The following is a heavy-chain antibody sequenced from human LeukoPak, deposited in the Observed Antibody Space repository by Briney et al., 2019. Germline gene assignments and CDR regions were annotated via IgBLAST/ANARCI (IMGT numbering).Heavy chain of an antibody. CDR1: GGSISSYY. CDR2: IYYSGST. J-gene: IGHJ4*02. Sequence: PSETLSLTCTVSGGSISSYYWSWIRQPPGKGLEWIGYIYYSGSTYYNPSLKSRVTISVDTSKNQFSLKLSSVTAADTAVYYCASLVCSGGSCYQFDYWGQGTLVTVSS. CDR3: ASLVCSGGSCYQFDY. V-gene: IGHV4-59*06. D-gene: IGHD2-15*01.